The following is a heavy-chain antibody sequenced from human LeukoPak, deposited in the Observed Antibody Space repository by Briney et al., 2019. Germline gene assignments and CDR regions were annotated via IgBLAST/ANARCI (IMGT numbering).Heavy chain of an antibody. Sequence: GGSLRLSCAASGVTVSNNYISWVRQAPGKGLEWVSVMYSTGITQYGDSVRGRFTISRDNSKNTVYLQMNSLKPEDTAVYYCAREPGGGPTHGYWGQGTLVTVSS. D-gene: IGHD1-26*01. CDR2: MYSTGIT. CDR3: AREPGGGPTHGY. J-gene: IGHJ4*02. CDR1: GVTVSNNY. V-gene: IGHV3-66*03.